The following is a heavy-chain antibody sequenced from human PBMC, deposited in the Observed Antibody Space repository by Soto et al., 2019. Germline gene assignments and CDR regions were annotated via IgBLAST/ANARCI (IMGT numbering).Heavy chain of an antibody. V-gene: IGHV1-18*01. Sequence: ASVTVSCKASVYTFTSYGISWVRQAPGQGLEWMGWISAYNGNTNYAQKLQGRVTMTTDTSTSTAYMELRSLRSDDTAVYYCARAPRQTYYYGSGSYYIGFDYWGQGTLVTVSS. D-gene: IGHD3-10*01. CDR3: ARAPRQTYYYGSGSYYIGFDY. J-gene: IGHJ4*02. CDR2: ISAYNGNT. CDR1: VYTFTSYG.